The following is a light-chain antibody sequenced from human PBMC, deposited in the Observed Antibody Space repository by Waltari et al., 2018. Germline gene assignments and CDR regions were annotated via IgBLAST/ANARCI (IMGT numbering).Light chain of an antibody. Sequence: QLVLTQSPSASASLGASVKLTCTLSSGHSTNIIAWHQQQPAKGPRYLMKVNSDGSHSKGDQIPGRFSGSSSGAEHDLTISSLQSEDEADYYCQTGGHGTWVFGGGTKLTVL. CDR2: VNSDGSH. CDR1: SGHSTNI. J-gene: IGLJ3*02. V-gene: IGLV4-69*01. CDR3: QTGGHGTWV.